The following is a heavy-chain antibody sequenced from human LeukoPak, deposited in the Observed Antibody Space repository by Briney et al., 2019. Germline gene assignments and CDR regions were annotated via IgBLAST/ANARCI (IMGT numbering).Heavy chain of an antibody. CDR3: ARDAAVAAYFDY. D-gene: IGHD6-19*01. J-gene: IGHJ4*02. CDR1: GFTFSSNW. Sequence: GGSLRLSCVASGFTFSSNWMSWVRQAPGKGLEWVANIKQDGSGKYYVDSVKGRFTISRDNAKNSLYLQMNSLRAKDTAVYYCARDAAVAAYFDYWGQGTLVTVSS. CDR2: IKQDGSGK. V-gene: IGHV3-7*01.